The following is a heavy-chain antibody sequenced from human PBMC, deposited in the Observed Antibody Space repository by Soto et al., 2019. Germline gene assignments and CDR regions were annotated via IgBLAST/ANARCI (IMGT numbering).Heavy chain of an antibody. Sequence: SETLSLTCTVSGGSISSSSYYWGWIRQPPGKGLEWIGSIYYSGSTYYNPSLKSRVTISVDTSKNQFSLKLSSVTAADTAVYYCARHILAAAEAYFDYWGQGTLVTVSS. J-gene: IGHJ4*02. V-gene: IGHV4-39*01. CDR1: GGSISSSSYY. D-gene: IGHD6-13*01. CDR3: ARHILAAAEAYFDY. CDR2: IYYSGST.